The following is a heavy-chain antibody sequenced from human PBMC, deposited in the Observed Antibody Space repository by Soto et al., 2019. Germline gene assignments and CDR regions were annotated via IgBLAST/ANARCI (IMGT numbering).Heavy chain of an antibody. CDR2: IYYSGST. CDR1: GGSISSSSYY. J-gene: IGHJ6*02. CDR3: ARHPTDGGYDYDGMDV. V-gene: IGHV4-39*01. D-gene: IGHD3-16*01. Sequence: QLQLQESGPGLVKPSETLSLTCTVSGGSISSSSYYWGWIRQPPGKGLEWIGSIYYSGSTDYHPSLKRRVTISVDTSKNQFSLQLSSVTAADTAVYYGARHPTDGGYDYDGMDVWGQGTTVTVSS.